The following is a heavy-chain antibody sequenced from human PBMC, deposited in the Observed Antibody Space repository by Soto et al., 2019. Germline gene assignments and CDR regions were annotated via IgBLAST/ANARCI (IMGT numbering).Heavy chain of an antibody. V-gene: IGHV3-23*01. J-gene: IGHJ1*01. CDR3: AREDSGWYGEFFQH. CDR1: GFTFSDYA. D-gene: IGHD6-19*01. CDR2: IGGRDGST. Sequence: GESLKISCAASGFTFSDYAMAWVRQAPGKGLEWVSKIGGRDGSTDYADAVKGRFTISRDNTKNTLHLQMSSLRAEDTALYYCAREDSGWYGEFFQHWGQGTLVTVSS.